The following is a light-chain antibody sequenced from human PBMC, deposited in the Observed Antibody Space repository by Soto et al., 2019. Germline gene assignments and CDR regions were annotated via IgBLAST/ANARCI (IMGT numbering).Light chain of an antibody. V-gene: IGKV3-15*01. CDR2: GAS. CDR3: QQYYTWPRT. Sequence: EIVMTQSPGTLSVSPGEGATLSCRASQSVSTNLAWYQQKPDQAPRLLIYGASTTATGMPARFSGSGSGTEFTLTISSLQSEDCAVYYGQQYYTWPRTFGQGTRVEIK. J-gene: IGKJ1*01. CDR1: QSVSTN.